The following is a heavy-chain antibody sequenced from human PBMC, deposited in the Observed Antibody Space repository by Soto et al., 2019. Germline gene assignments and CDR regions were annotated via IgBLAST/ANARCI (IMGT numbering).Heavy chain of an antibody. CDR1: GGTFSSYA. Sequence: QVQLVQSGAEVKKPGSSVKVSCKASGGTFSSYAISWVRKAPGQGLEWMGGIIPIFGTANYAQKFQGRVTITADKSTSTAYMELSSLRSEDTAVYYCATTKAAAGTNTRGPYYYGMDVWGQGTTVTVSS. CDR2: IIPIFGTA. D-gene: IGHD6-13*01. CDR3: ATTKAAAGTNTRGPYYYGMDV. V-gene: IGHV1-69*06. J-gene: IGHJ6*02.